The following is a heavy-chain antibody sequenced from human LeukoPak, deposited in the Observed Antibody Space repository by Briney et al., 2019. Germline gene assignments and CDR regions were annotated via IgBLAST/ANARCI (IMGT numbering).Heavy chain of an antibody. CDR1: DDSMISYH. Sequence: PSETLSLTCSVSDDSMISYHWSWIRQSAGKGLEWIGRIYTSGSTDYNPSLMSRVTMSVDTAKNQFSLKLRSVTAADTAVYYCARAQLNLLVDFGMDVWGQGTTVTVSS. V-gene: IGHV4-4*07. CDR2: IYTSGST. J-gene: IGHJ6*02. D-gene: IGHD1-1*01. CDR3: ARAQLNLLVDFGMDV.